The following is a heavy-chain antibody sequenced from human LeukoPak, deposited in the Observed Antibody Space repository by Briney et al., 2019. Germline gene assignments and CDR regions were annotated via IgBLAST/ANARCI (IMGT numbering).Heavy chain of an antibody. Sequence: GGSLRLSCAASGFNVSSNYMTWVRQAPGKELEWVSFMYRGDRTYYADSVKGRFTMSRDDMKRTVYLQMDSLRAGDTAVYYCARSECTAGSCNWFDPWGQGTPVTVSP. CDR1: GFNVSSNY. CDR2: MYRGDRT. D-gene: IGHD2-8*02. J-gene: IGHJ5*02. CDR3: ARSECTAGSCNWFDP. V-gene: IGHV3-66*01.